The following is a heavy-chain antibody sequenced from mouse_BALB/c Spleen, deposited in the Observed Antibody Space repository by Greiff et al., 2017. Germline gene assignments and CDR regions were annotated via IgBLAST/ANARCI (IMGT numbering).Heavy chain of an antibody. CDR1: GYSFTSYW. CDR2: IDPSDSET. J-gene: IGHJ4*01. V-gene: IGHV1S127*01. CDR3: TRVDYGSRDAMDY. Sequence: VKLLESGPQLVRPGASVKISCKASGYSFTSYWMHWVKQRPGQGLEWIGMIDPSDSETRLNQKFKDKATLTVDKSSSTAYMQLSSPTSEDSAVYYCTRVDYGSRDAMDYWGQGTSVTVSS. D-gene: IGHD1-1*01.